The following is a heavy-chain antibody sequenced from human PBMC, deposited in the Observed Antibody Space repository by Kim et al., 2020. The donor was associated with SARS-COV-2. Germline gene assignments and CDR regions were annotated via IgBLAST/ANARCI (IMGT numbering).Heavy chain of an antibody. CDR3: ARGRSSAFDI. V-gene: IGHV6-1*01. Sequence: WYHDYAVSVRSRTTIHADTSKNQFSLQLNSVTPEDTAVYYCARGRSSAFDIWDQGTMVTVSS. CDR2: WYH. J-gene: IGHJ3*02. D-gene: IGHD2-15*01.